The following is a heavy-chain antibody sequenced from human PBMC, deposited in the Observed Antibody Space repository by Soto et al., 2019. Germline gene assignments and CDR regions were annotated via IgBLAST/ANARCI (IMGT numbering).Heavy chain of an antibody. V-gene: IGHV1-18*01. J-gene: IGHJ5*01. CDR3: ARDPSPQQLATNCFDS. CDR1: GYTFRNYG. CDR2: IIPYNGDT. D-gene: IGHD6-13*01. Sequence: QVPLVQSGAEVKKPGASVKVSCKASGYTFRNYGISWVRQAPGQGLEWMGWIIPYNGDTHYEQKFQGRFTMTTDTFTSTAYMELRSLRSDDTAVYYCARDPSPQQLATNCFDSWGQGTLVTVSS.